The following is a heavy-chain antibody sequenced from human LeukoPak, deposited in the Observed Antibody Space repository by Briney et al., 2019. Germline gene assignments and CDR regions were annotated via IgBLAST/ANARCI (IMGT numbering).Heavy chain of an antibody. CDR3: ASNEIAACPALGYYYYYMDV. CDR1: GGTFSSYA. J-gene: IGHJ6*03. CDR2: IIPIFGTA. V-gene: IGHV1-69*05. D-gene: IGHD6-6*01. Sequence: GASVKVSCKASGGTFSSYAISWVRQAPGQGLEWMGGIIPIFGTANYAQKFQGRVTITTDESTSTAYMELSSLRSEDTAVYYCASNEIAACPALGYYYYYMDVWGKGTTVTVSS.